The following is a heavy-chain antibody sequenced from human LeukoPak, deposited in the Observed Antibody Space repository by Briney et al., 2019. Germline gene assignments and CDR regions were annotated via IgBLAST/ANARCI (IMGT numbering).Heavy chain of an antibody. D-gene: IGHD3-3*01. CDR2: IKQDGSEK. Sequence: GGSLRLSCAASGFTFSSYWMSWVRQAPGKGLERVANIKQDGSEKYYVDSVKGRFTISRDNAKNSLYLQMNSLRAEDTAVYYCARERRGYYDFWSGYSNWFDPWGQGTLVTVSS. CDR1: GFTFSSYW. J-gene: IGHJ5*02. V-gene: IGHV3-7*01. CDR3: ARERRGYYDFWSGYSNWFDP.